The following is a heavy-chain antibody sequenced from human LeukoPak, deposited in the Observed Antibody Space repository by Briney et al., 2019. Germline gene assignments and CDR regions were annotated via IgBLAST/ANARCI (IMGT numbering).Heavy chain of an antibody. CDR3: ARLQGRGDNYLDF. CDR1: GGSISTYY. J-gene: IGHJ4*02. CDR2: VSYSGST. D-gene: IGHD7-27*01. Sequence: SETLSLTCTVSGGSISTYYWSWLRQPPGKGLEWIGYVSYSGSTNYNPSLKTLKSRATMSVDTSKNQFSLKVSSVTAADTAVYYCARLQGRGDNYLDFWGQGALVTVSS. V-gene: IGHV4-59*08.